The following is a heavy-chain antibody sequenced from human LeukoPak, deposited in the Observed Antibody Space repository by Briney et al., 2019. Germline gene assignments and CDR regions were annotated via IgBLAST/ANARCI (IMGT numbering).Heavy chain of an antibody. CDR1: GFTFSSYA. CDR2: IKEDGSDK. CDR3: ARDSGWFRFDS. J-gene: IGHJ4*02. V-gene: IGHV3-7*03. D-gene: IGHD6-13*01. Sequence: PGGSLRLSCAASGFTFSSYAMTWVRQAPGKGLEWVANIKEDGSDKYYVDSVKGRFTISRDNAKSSLYLQMNGLRAEDTAVYFCARDSGWFRFDSWGQGTLVIVSS.